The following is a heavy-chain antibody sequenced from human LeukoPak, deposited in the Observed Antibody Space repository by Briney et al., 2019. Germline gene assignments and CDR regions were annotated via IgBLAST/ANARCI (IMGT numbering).Heavy chain of an antibody. CDR2: IGSGSDGI. CDR1: GFIFSDYS. CDR3: AREIPGRIAADC. J-gene: IGHJ4*02. V-gene: IGHV3-48*01. Sequence: PGGSLRLSCAASGFIFSDYSMNWVRQAPGKGLEWVSYIGSGSDGIQYADSVKGRFTISRDNGKNLLFLELKSLRGEDTAVYFCAREIPGRIAADCWGQGTLVTVSS. D-gene: IGHD2-15*01.